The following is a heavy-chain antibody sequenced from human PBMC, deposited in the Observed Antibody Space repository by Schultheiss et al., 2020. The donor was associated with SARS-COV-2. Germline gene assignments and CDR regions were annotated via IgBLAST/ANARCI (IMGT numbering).Heavy chain of an antibody. CDR2: IWYDGSNK. J-gene: IGHJ4*02. CDR3: ARDPLYGFWSGYTALTFDY. D-gene: IGHD3-3*01. CDR1: GFTFSSYG. V-gene: IGHV3-33*01. Sequence: GGSLRLSCAASGFTFSSYGMHWVRQAPGKGLEWVAVIWYDGSNKYYADSVKGRFTISRDNSKNTLYLQMNSLRAEDTAVYYCARDPLYGFWSGYTALTFDYWGQGTLVTV.